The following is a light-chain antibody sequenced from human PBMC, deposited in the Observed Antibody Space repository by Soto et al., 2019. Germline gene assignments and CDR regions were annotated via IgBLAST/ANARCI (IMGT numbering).Light chain of an antibody. CDR3: QQRSTWPRT. CDR2: DAS. Sequence: EIVLTQSPVTLSLSPGERATLSCRASQSVSSSLIWYQQKPGQAPRLLIYDASNRATGIPARFSGGGSGIDFILTISSLEPEDFAVYYCQQRSTWPRTFGGGTKVEIK. CDR1: QSVSSS. J-gene: IGKJ4*01. V-gene: IGKV3-11*01.